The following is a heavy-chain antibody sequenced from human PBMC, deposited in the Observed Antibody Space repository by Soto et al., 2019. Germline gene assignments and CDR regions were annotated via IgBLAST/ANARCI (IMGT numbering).Heavy chain of an antibody. D-gene: IGHD3-10*01. Sequence: SLTCAVSGDSISSRSHYWNWIRRVPGKGLEFIGYIFYTGATYYNPSLRGRISMSVDTSKNQFSLTLRSVTAADTAIYYCAREGRHSGGMRESWFDPWGQGTQVTVSS. J-gene: IGHJ5*02. CDR2: IFYTGAT. V-gene: IGHV4-31*11. CDR1: GDSISSRSHY. CDR3: AREGRHSGGMRESWFDP.